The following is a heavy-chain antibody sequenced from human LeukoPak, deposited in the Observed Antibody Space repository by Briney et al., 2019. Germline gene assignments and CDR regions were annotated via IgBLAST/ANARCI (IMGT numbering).Heavy chain of an antibody. J-gene: IGHJ6*02. Sequence: GASVKVSCKASGYTFTSYGINWVRQAPGQGLEWMGWISAYNGNTNYAQKLQGRVTMTTDTSTSTAYMELRSLRSDDTAVYYCARDQGSGSYYYYYYGMDVWGQGTTVTVSS. CDR1: GYTFTSYG. V-gene: IGHV1-18*01. D-gene: IGHD3-10*01. CDR3: ARDQGSGSYYYYYYGMDV. CDR2: ISAYNGNT.